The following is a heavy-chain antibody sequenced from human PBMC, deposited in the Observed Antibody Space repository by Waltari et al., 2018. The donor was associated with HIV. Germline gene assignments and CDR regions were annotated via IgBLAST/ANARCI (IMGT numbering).Heavy chain of an antibody. V-gene: IGHV1-2*06. CDR2: INPNRGGT. CDR3: ARDYDILTGGGWFDP. CDR1: GYTFTGYY. J-gene: IGHJ5*02. D-gene: IGHD3-9*01. Sequence: QVQLVQSGAEVKKPGASVKVSCKASGYTFTGYYMHWVRQAPGQGLEWMGRINPNRGGTNYAQKFQGRVTMTRDTSISTAYMELSRLRSDDTAVYYCARDYDILTGGGWFDPWGQGTLVTVSS.